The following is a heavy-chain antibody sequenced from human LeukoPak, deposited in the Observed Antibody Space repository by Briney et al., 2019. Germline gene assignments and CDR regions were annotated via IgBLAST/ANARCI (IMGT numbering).Heavy chain of an antibody. CDR3: ARVPNTNWGSFDY. Sequence: SQTLSLTCAVSGGSISSRTYSWSWIRQPPGKGLEWIGYIYHSGSTSYNPSLKSRVTISVDRSKSQFSLKLSSVTAADTAVYYCARVPNTNWGSFDYWGQGTLVTVSS. CDR2: IYHSGST. CDR1: GGSISSRTYS. D-gene: IGHD7-27*01. J-gene: IGHJ4*02. V-gene: IGHV4-30-2*01.